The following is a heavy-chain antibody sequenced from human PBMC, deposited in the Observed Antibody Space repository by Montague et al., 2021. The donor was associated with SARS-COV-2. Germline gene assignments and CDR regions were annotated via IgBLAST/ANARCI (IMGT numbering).Heavy chain of an antibody. CDR1: GFTFSSFS. V-gene: IGHV3-21*01. D-gene: IGHD2-15*01. CDR3: ARFETSKFYSSGVDV. J-gene: IGHJ6*02. CDR2: ISSESTYI. Sequence: SLRLSCAASGFTFSSFSMNWVRQAPGKRLEWVASISSESTYILYAEPVRGRLTVSRDNAQNLLFLQMNSLRAEDTALYYCARFETSKFYSSGVDVWGQGTTVTVSS.